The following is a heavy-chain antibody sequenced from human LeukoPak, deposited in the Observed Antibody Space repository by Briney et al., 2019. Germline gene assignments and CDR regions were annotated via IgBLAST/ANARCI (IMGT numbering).Heavy chain of an antibody. Sequence: GESLKISCKGSPYMFANYWVAWVRQMPGKGLEWMGIIYPGDSETRYSPSFQGQVAISTDKSISTAYLQWRSLKASDTAMYYCARQAITTAGPDFWGQGTLVTVSS. J-gene: IGHJ4*02. V-gene: IGHV5-51*01. CDR3: ARQAITTAGPDF. CDR1: PYMFANYW. D-gene: IGHD1-1*01. CDR2: IYPGDSET.